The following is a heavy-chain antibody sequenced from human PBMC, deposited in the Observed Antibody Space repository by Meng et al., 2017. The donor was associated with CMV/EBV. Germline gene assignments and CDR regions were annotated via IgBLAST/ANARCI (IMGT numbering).Heavy chain of an antibody. CDR3: ARDGAPRDSSGYYSDY. J-gene: IGHJ4*02. CDR1: GYTFTSYY. V-gene: IGHV1-46*01. CDR2: INPSGGST. D-gene: IGHD3-22*01. Sequence: ASVTVSRKASGYTFTSYYMHWVRQAPGQGLEWMGIINPSGGSTSYAQKFQGRVTMTRDTSTSTVYMELSSLRSEDTAVYYCARDGAPRDSSGYYSDYWGQGTLVTVSS.